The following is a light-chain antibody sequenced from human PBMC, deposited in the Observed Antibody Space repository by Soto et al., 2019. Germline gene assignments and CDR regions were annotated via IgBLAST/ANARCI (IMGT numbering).Light chain of an antibody. Sequence: HSALTQPPSASGSPGQSVAISCTGTSSDVGGYNYVSWYQQHPGKAPKLMIYEVNKRPSGVPDRFSGSKSGNTASLTVSGLQAEDEADYYCSSYAGSSNVFGTGTKVTAL. CDR3: SSYAGSSNV. J-gene: IGLJ1*01. CDR1: SSDVGGYNY. V-gene: IGLV2-8*01. CDR2: EVN.